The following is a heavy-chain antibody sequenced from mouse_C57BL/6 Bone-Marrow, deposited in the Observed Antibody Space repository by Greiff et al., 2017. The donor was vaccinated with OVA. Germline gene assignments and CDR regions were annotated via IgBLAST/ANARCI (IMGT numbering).Heavy chain of an antibody. CDR1: GYTFTSYG. D-gene: IGHD2-3*01. CDR3: APYDGYSAWFAY. J-gene: IGHJ3*01. CDR2: IYPRSGNT. V-gene: IGHV1-81*01. Sequence: VHLVESGAELARPGASVKLSCKASGYTFTSYGISWVKQRTGQGIEWIGEIYPRSGNTYYNEKFQGKATLTADKSSSTAYMELRSLTSEDSAVYFCAPYDGYSAWFAYWGQGTLVTVSA.